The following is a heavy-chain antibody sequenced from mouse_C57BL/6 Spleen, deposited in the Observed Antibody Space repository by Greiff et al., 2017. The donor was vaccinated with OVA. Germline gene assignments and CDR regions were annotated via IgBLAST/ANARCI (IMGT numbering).Heavy chain of an antibody. D-gene: IGHD2-5*01. J-gene: IGHJ3*01. CDR2: IYPGSGST. V-gene: IGHV1-55*01. CDR3: ARDSNYNEAWFAY. Sequence: QVQLQQPGAELVKPGASVKMSCKASGYTFTSYWITWVKQRPGQGLEWIGDIYPGSGSTNYNEKFKSKATLTVDTSSSTAYMQLSSLTSEDSAVYYCARDSNYNEAWFAYWGQGTLVTVSA. CDR1: GYTFTSYW.